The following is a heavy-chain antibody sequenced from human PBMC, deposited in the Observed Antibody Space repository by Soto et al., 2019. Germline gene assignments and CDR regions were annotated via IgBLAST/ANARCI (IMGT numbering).Heavy chain of an antibody. V-gene: IGHV1-18*01. CDR3: AREGGDSSGYWPSADY. CDR2: ISAYNGNT. J-gene: IGHJ4*02. D-gene: IGHD3-22*01. CDR1: GYTCTSYC. Sequence: ASVKVSCKASGYTCTSYCMSWVRQAPGQGLEWMGWISAYNGNTNYAQKLQGRVTMTTDTSTSTAYMELRSLRSDDTAVYYCAREGGDSSGYWPSADYWGQGTLVTVSS.